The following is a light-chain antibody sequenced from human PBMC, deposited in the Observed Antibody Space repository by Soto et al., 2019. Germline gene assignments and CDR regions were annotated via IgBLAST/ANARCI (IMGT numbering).Light chain of an antibody. V-gene: IGKV3-15*01. CDR2: DAS. J-gene: IGKJ5*01. CDR3: QQYNNWPRT. CDR1: QSFKSR. Sequence: EKVMTQSPATLSVSPGERATMSCRASQSFKSRLAWYLQKPGQAPRLLIYDASTWATGIPARFSGSGSGTELTLTISSLQSEDFAVYYCQQYNNWPRTFGQGTRLEIK.